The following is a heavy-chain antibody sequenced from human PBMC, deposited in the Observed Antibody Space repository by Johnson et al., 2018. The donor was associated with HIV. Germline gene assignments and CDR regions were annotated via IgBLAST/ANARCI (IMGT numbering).Heavy chain of an antibody. V-gene: IGHV3-11*04. D-gene: IGHD6-6*01. CDR1: GFTFSDYY. CDR3: ARAQLLADDAFNN. J-gene: IGHJ3*02. Sequence: QVQLVESGGGLVKPGGSLRLSCAASGFTFSDYYMGWIRQTPGKGLEWVSYISRSGSTIYYADSVKGRITISRDNSKNTLYLQMNSLRVEDTAIYYCARAQLLADDAFNNWGQGTMVTVSS. CDR2: ISRSGSTI.